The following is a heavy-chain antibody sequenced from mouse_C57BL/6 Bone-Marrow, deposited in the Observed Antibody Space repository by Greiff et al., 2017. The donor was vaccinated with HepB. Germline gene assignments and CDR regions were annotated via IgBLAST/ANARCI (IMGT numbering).Heavy chain of an antibody. CDR2: IYPGDGDT. Sequence: QVQLQQSGPELVKPGASVKISCKASGYAFSSSWMNWVKQRPGKGLEWIGRIYPGDGDTNYNGKFKGKATLTADKSSSTAHMQLSSLTSEDSAVYFCARSGDYYGSSYDGDYWGQGTTLTVSS. CDR1: GYAFSSSW. CDR3: ARSGDYYGSSYDGDY. J-gene: IGHJ2*01. D-gene: IGHD1-1*01. V-gene: IGHV1-82*01.